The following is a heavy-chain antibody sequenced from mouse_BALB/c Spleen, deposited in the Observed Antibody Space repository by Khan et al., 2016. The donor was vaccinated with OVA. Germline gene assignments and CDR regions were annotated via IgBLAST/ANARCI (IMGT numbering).Heavy chain of an antibody. Sequence: EVMLVESGGGLVKPGGSLKLSCAASGFTFSSYAVSWIHQTPEQRLEWVTSINSGGSTYYPDRVKGRFTISRDDARNILYLQMRSLRYEDTAMYYCTRLVDYWGQGTSVTVSS. CDR1: GFTFSSYA. CDR2: INSGGST. V-gene: IGHV5-6-5*01. CDR3: TRLVDY. J-gene: IGHJ4*01.